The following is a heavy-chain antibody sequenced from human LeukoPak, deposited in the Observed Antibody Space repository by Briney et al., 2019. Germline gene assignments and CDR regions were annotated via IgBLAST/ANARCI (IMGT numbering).Heavy chain of an antibody. CDR2: IFYSGST. CDR1: GGSISSSY. V-gene: IGHV4-59*01. J-gene: IGHJ4*02. CDR3: AREGYPYGYVFD. D-gene: IGHD5-18*01. Sequence: SETLSLTCTVSGGSISSSYWSWIRQPPGKGLEWIGYIFYSGSTNYNPSPKSRVTTSVDTSKHQFSLNLSSVTAADTAVYYCAREGYPYGYVFDWGQGTLVTVSS.